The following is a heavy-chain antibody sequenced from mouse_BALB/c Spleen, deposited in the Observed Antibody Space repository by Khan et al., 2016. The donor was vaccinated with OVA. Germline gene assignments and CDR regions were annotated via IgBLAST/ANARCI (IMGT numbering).Heavy chain of an antibody. Sequence: VQLQESGAALAKPGASVKMSCKASGYTFSTYWMHWVKQRPGQGLEWIGYINPTSGYTDYNEKFKDKATLSADKSSSTAYMQLSRLTSADSASYYCTRDRIDYWGKGTTLTVSS. CDR3: TRDRIDY. CDR2: INPTSGYT. J-gene: IGHJ2*01. CDR1: GYTFSTYW. V-gene: IGHV1-7*01.